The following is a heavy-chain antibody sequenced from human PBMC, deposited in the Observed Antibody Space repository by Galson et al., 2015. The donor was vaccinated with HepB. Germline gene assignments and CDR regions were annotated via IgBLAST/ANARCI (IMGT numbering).Heavy chain of an antibody. D-gene: IGHD3-22*01. CDR3: ARARYYYDSSGSNTFDY. J-gene: IGHJ4*02. CDR2: IIPIFGTA. Sequence: SVKVSCKASGGTFSSYAISWVRQAPGQGLEWMGGIIPIFGTANYAQKFQGRVTITADKSTSTAYMELSSLRSEGTAVYYCARARYYYDSSGSNTFDYWGQGTLVTVSS. CDR1: GGTFSSYA. V-gene: IGHV1-69*06.